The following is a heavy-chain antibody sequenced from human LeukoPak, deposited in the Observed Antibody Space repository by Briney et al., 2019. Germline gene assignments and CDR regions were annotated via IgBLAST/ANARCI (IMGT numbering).Heavy chain of an antibody. CDR2: VSSTGGDK. Sequence: GGSLRLSCAASGFTLSSSAMNWVRQAPGKGLEWISYVSSTGGDKFYADPVKGRFTISRDNARNSVYMEMNDLIAEDTAFYYCARGENGSFDRWGQGTLVIVSS. CDR1: GFTLSSSA. J-gene: IGHJ4*02. D-gene: IGHD3-10*01. CDR3: ARGENGSFDR. V-gene: IGHV3-21*05.